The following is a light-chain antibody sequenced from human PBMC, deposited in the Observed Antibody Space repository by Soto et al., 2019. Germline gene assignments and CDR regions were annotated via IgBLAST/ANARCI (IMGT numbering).Light chain of an antibody. CDR1: QSISSW. Sequence: DIQMTQSPSTLSASVGDRVTITCRASQSISSWLAWYQQKPGKAPKLLIYDASSLESGVPSRFSGSGSGTEFTLTISSLQPDDFATYYCQQYNSYMYTFGQGTQLENK. CDR3: QQYNSYMYT. J-gene: IGKJ2*01. CDR2: DAS. V-gene: IGKV1-5*01.